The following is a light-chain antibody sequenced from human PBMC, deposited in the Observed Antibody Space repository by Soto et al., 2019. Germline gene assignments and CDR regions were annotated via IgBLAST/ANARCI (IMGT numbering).Light chain of an antibody. CDR1: SSDVGGFSY. J-gene: IGLJ1*01. Sequence: QSVLTQPRSVSGSPGQSVTISCTGTSSDVGGFSYVSWYQQYPGKAPKLILYDVSQRPSGVPDRFSGSKSGNTASLTISGLQAEDEADYYCSSYTSSSTYVFGTGTKVTVL. CDR2: DVS. CDR3: SSYTSSSTYV. V-gene: IGLV2-11*01.